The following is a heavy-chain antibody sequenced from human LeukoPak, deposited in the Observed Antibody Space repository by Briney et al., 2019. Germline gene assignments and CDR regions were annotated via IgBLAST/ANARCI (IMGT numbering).Heavy chain of an antibody. J-gene: IGHJ4*02. CDR1: GFTFSTYR. CDR2: ITSSSFI. Sequence: GGSLRLSRAASGFTFSTYRMNWVRQAPGKGLEWVSSITSSSFIYYADSLKGRFTISRDNAKNSLYLQMSSLRAEDTAVYYCARGSAYYYESSGIDFWGQGTLVTVSS. V-gene: IGHV3-21*01. D-gene: IGHD3-22*01. CDR3: ARGSAYYYESSGIDF.